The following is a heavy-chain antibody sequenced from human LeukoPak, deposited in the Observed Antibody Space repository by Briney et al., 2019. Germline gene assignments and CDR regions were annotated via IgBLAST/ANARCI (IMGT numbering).Heavy chain of an antibody. CDR1: GYTFTSNY. CDR2: IYPRDGST. J-gene: IGHJ4*02. CDR3: ARDQEGFDY. Sequence: ASVKVSCKASGYTFTSNYIHWVRQAPGQGPEWMGMIYPRDGSTSYAQKFQGRVTVTRDTSTSAVHMELSGLRSEDTAVYYCARDQEGFDYWGQGTPVTVSS. V-gene: IGHV1-46*01.